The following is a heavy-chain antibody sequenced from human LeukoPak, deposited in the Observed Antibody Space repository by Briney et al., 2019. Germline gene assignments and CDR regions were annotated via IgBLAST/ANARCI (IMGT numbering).Heavy chain of an antibody. J-gene: IGHJ6*03. CDR1: GGSISSHY. Sequence: SETLSLTCTVPGGSISSHYWSWIRQPPGKGPEWIGYIHHSGSPNYNPSLKSRVTISVDTSKNQFSLKLSSVTAADSAVYYCARAYYDFWSGSYYYYMDVWGKGTTVTVSS. D-gene: IGHD3-3*01. CDR2: IHHSGSP. CDR3: ARAYYDFWSGSYYYYMDV. V-gene: IGHV4-59*11.